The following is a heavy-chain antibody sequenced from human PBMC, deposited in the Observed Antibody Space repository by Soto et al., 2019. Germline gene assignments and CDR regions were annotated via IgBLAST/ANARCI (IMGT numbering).Heavy chain of an antibody. V-gene: IGHV4-4*07. CDR1: GVSITPYF. Sequence: QVQLQESGPGLAKPSETLSLTCTVSGVSITPYFWSWIRQPAGEAPEWLGHIYASGRTTYNPSLKSRVTMFVSQTQVSLRLTSVTAADTAVYYCARHFDVDPSLDHYYFDLWGRGALVTVSS. J-gene: IGHJ2*01. D-gene: IGHD3-9*01. CDR3: ARHFDVDPSLDHYYFDL. CDR2: IYASGRT.